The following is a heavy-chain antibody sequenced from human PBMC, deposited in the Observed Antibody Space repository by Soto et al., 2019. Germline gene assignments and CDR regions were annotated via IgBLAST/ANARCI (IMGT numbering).Heavy chain of an antibody. CDR1: GFTFSSYA. V-gene: IGHV3-23*01. J-gene: IGHJ4*02. CDR2: ISGSGGST. D-gene: IGHD3-9*01. Sequence: GGSLRLSCAASGFTFSSYAMSWVRQAPGKGLEWVSAISGSGGSTYYADSVKGRFTISRDNSKNTLYLQMNSLRAEDTAVYYCAKGRKTILPGVLRYFDWLRVWGQGTLVTVSS. CDR3: AKGRKTILPGVLRYFDWLRV.